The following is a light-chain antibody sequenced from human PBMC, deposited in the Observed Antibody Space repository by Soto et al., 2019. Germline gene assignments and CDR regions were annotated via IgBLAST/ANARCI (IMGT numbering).Light chain of an antibody. J-gene: IGLJ1*01. Sequence: QSVLTQPASVSGSPGQSITISCTGTSSDVGAFNYVSWYLQYPGKAPKLMIYEVGNRPSGVSNRFSGSKSGNTASLTISGLQAEDDADYYCCSYASGSIYVFGTGTKVTVL. V-gene: IGLV2-14*01. CDR3: CSYASGSIYV. CDR1: SSDVGAFNY. CDR2: EVG.